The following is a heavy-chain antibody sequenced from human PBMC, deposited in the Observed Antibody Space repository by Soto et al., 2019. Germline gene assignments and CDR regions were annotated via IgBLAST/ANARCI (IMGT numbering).Heavy chain of an antibody. Sequence: QVQLVQSGAEVKEPGSSVKVSCKASGGGNLRDYRTTWVRRAPGQGLEWMGGINPKLGSANYAQNFQGRVTVTADESTITVYLELRLLRSADTAVYCCGRGVDGYNSGGVYWGHGTPVTVAS. J-gene: IGHJ4*01. V-gene: IGHV1-69*01. CDR2: INPKLGSA. CDR1: GGGNLRDYR. CDR3: GRGVDGYNSGGVY. D-gene: IGHD5-12*01.